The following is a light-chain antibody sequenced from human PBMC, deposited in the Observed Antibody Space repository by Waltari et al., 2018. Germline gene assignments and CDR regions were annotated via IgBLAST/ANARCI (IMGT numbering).Light chain of an antibody. V-gene: IGLV2-23*01. CDR1: RSDVGSYNL. CDR3: CSYAGSSTPHV. CDR2: EGS. J-gene: IGLJ1*01. Sequence: QSALTQPASVSGSPGQSITISCTGTRSDVGSYNLASWYQQYPGKAPKLMIYEGSKRPSVVCNRFAGSKSGNTASLTISGLQAEDEADYYCCSYAGSSTPHVFGTGTKVIV.